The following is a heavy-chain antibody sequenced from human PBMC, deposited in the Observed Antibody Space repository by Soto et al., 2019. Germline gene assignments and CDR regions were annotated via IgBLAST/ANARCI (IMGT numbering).Heavy chain of an antibody. Sequence: QVQLQESGPGLVKPSGTLSLTCAVSGGSISSSNWWSWVRQPPGKGLEGIGGIYHSGSTNYNPSLKGRVTISVDKSKNQFSLKLSSVTAADTAVYYCARNSSGWSSYYYYYYGMDVWGQGTTVTVSS. V-gene: IGHV4-4*02. J-gene: IGHJ6*02. CDR2: IYHSGST. CDR3: ARNSSGWSSYYYYYYGMDV. D-gene: IGHD6-19*01. CDR1: GGSISSSNW.